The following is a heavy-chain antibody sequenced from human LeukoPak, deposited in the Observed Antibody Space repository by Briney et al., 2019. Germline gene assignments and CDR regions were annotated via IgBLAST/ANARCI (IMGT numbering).Heavy chain of an antibody. D-gene: IGHD4-17*01. CDR1: GFPFSSYG. CDR2: IWYDGSNK. CDR3: ARDLLSTVTTSHYGMDV. V-gene: IGHV3-33*01. J-gene: IGHJ6*02. Sequence: GGSLRLSCAASGFPFSSYGMHWVRQAPGKGLEWVAVIWYDGSNKYYADSVKGRFTISRDNSKNTLYLQMNSLRAEDTAVYYCARDLLSTVTTSHYGMDVWGQGTTVTVSS.